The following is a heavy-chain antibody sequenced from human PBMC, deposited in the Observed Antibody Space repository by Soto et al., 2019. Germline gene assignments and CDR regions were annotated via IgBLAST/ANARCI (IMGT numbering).Heavy chain of an antibody. Sequence: QVQLVQSGAEVKKPGSSVKVSCKASGGTFSSYAISWVRQAPGQGLEWMGGIIPIFGTANYAQKFQGRVTITADESTSTAYMELSSLRSEDTAVYYCARDHLGYCSGGSCYGASGYWGQGTLVTVPS. CDR1: GGTFSSYA. J-gene: IGHJ4*02. CDR3: ARDHLGYCSGGSCYGASGY. D-gene: IGHD2-15*01. V-gene: IGHV1-69*12. CDR2: IIPIFGTA.